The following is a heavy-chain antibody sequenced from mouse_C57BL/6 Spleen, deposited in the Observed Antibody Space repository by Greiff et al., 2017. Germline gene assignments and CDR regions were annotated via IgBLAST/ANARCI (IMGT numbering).Heavy chain of an antibody. V-gene: IGHV1-18*01. CDR3: ALYDYDAYFDV. J-gene: IGHJ1*03. D-gene: IGHD2-4*01. CDR1: GYTFTDYN. CDR2: INPNNGGT. Sequence: EVQLQQSGPELVKPGASVKIPCKASGYTFTDYNMDWVKQSHGKSLEWIGDINPNNGGTIYNQKFKGKATLTVDKSSSTAYMELRSLTSEDTAVYYCALYDYDAYFDVWGTGTTVTVSS.